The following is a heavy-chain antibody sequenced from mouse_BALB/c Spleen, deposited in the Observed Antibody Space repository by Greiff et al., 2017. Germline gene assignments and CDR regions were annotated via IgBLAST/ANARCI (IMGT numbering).Heavy chain of an antibody. V-gene: IGHV2-9*02. D-gene: IGHD3-3*01. Sequence: QVQLQQSGPGLVAPSQSLSITCTVSGFSLTSYGVHWVRQPPGKGLEWLGVIWAGGSTNYNSALMSRLSISKDNSKSQVFLKMNSLQTDDTAMYYCARELLPGTGYAMDYWGQGTSVTVSS. CDR1: GFSLTSYG. CDR3: ARELLPGTGYAMDY. J-gene: IGHJ4*01. CDR2: IWAGGST.